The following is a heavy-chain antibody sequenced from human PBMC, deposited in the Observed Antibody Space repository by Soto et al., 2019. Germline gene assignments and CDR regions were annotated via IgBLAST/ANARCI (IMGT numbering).Heavy chain of an antibody. V-gene: IGHV1-2*02. CDR1: GYTFTGYY. CDR2: INPNSGGT. CDR3: ALMRDGYNHGGYYLDL. D-gene: IGHD5-12*01. Sequence: ASVQVSCKASGYTFTGYYMHWVRQAPGQGKEWMGWINPNSGGTNYAQKFQGRVTMTRDTSISTAYMELSRLRSDDTAVYYCALMRDGYNHGGYYLDLRAQGSLVIFSS. J-gene: IGHJ4*02.